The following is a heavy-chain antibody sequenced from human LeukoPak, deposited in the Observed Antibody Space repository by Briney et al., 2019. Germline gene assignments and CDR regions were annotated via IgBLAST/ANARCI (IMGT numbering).Heavy chain of an antibody. D-gene: IGHD2-2*02. Sequence: GGSVRLSCAASGFTFRSYWMSWVRQAPGKGLEWVANIKQDGSEKYYVDSVKGRFTISRDNAKNSLYLQMDSLRAEDTAVFYCARAQILVVPGAIERGNFDYWGQEPVDTVSS. V-gene: IGHV3-7*05. J-gene: IGHJ4*02. CDR3: ARAQILVVPGAIERGNFDY. CDR1: GFTFRSYW. CDR2: IKQDGSEK.